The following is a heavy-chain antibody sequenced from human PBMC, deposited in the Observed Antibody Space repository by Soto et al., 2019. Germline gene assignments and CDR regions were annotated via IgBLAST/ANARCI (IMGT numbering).Heavy chain of an antibody. CDR3: AIHMVRGVIITRRFDY. CDR2: INAGNGNT. D-gene: IGHD3-10*01. Sequence: ASVKVSCKASGYTFTSYAMHWVRQAPGQRLEWMGWINAGNGNTKYSQKFQGRVTITRDTSASTAYMELSSLRSEDTAVYYCAIHMVRGVIITRRFDYWGQGTLVTVSS. J-gene: IGHJ4*02. V-gene: IGHV1-3*01. CDR1: GYTFTSYA.